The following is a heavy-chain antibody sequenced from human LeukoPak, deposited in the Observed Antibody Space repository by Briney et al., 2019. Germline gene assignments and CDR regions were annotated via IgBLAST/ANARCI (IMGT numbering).Heavy chain of an antibody. CDR2: TYYRSKWYY. D-gene: IGHD4-23*01. V-gene: IGHV6-1*01. CDR1: GDSVSSISVA. J-gene: IGHJ4*02. CDR3: ARGPSVGGNSGFDY. Sequence: SQTLSLTCAISGDSVSSISVAWNWIRQSPSRGLEWLGRTYYRSKWYYEYAVSVKSRINISPDTSKNQFSLQLNSVTPEDTAVYYCARGPSVGGNSGFDYWGQGTLVTVSS.